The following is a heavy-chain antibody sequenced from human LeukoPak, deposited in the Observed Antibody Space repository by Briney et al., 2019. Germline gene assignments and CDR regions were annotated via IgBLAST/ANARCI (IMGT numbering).Heavy chain of an antibody. V-gene: IGHV4-4*07. Sequence: SETLSLTCTVSGGSISSYYWSWIRQPAGKGLEWIGRIYTSGSTNYNPSLKSRVTMSVDTSKNQFSLKLSSVTAADTAVYYCAKTYYYDSSGYYLPPHFDYWGQGTLVTVSS. CDR2: IYTSGST. CDR3: AKTYYYDSSGYYLPPHFDY. CDR1: GGSISSYY. J-gene: IGHJ4*02. D-gene: IGHD3-22*01.